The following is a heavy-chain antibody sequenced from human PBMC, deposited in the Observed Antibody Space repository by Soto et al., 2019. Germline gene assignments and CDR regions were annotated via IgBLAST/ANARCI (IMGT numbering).Heavy chain of an antibody. CDR3: AKDQPNSSGWYPGPPDV. J-gene: IGHJ6*02. CDR1: GFTFSSYA. V-gene: IGHV3-23*01. D-gene: IGHD6-19*01. CDR2: IIGCGGSN. Sequence: PGGSLRLSCAASGFTFSSYAMSWVRQAPGKGLEWVSAIIGCGGSNYYEVSVKGRFTISRDYSMNTLYLKMNSLRAEDTAFFYCAKDQPNSSGWYPGPPDVWGQGTTVTVSS.